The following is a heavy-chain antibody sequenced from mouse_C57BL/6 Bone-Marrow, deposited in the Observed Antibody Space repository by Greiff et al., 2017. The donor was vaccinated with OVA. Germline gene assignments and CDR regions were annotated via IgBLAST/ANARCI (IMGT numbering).Heavy chain of an antibody. CDR1: GYSITSGYY. V-gene: IGHV3-6*01. J-gene: IGHJ2*01. CDR3: ARFTTVVAD. D-gene: IGHD1-1*01. CDR2: ISYDGSN. Sequence: VQLKESGPGLVKPSQSLSLTCSVTGYSITSGYYWNWIRQFPGNKLEWMGYISYDGSNNYNPSLKNRISITRDTSKNQFFLKLNSVTTEDTATYYCARFTTVVADWGQGTTLTVSS.